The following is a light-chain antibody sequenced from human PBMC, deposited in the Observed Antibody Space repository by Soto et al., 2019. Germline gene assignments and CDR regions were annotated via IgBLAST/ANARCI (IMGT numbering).Light chain of an antibody. Sequence: DIQMTQSPSSLSASVGDRVTITCRASESIARHLNWYQQKPGKAPKLLIYAASSLQNGVPSRFRGGGSGTDFTLTISNLQPEDFATYYRQQTYSTLSITFGQGTRLELK. CDR2: AAS. J-gene: IGKJ5*01. CDR1: ESIARH. CDR3: QQTYSTLSIT. V-gene: IGKV1-39*01.